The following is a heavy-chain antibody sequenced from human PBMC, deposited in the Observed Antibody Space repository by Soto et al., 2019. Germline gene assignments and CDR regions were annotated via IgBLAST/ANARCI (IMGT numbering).Heavy chain of an antibody. CDR2: ISGSGDNT. Sequence: GGSLRLSCAASGFTFSIYAMSWVRQAPGKGLQWVPAISGSGDNTYYADSVKGRFTISRDNSKNTLYLQMNNLRADDTAVYYCADGGEWSFNFVYWGQGTLVTVSS. J-gene: IGHJ4*02. V-gene: IGHV3-23*01. D-gene: IGHD3-3*01. CDR1: GFTFSIYA. CDR3: ADGGEWSFNFVY.